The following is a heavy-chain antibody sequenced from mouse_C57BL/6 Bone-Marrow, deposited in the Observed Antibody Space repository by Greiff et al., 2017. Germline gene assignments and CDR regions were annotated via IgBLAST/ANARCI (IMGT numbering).Heavy chain of an antibody. J-gene: IGHJ3*01. D-gene: IGHD1-2*01. Sequence: VQLQESGAELVRPGTSVKMSCKASGYTFTNYWIGWAKQRPGHGLEWIGDIYPGGGYTNYNEKFKGKATLTADKSSSTDYMQFSSLTSEDSAIYYCARSYYYGWGFAYWGQGTLVTVSA. V-gene: IGHV1-63*01. CDR3: ARSYYYGWGFAY. CDR1: GYTFTNYW. CDR2: IYPGGGYT.